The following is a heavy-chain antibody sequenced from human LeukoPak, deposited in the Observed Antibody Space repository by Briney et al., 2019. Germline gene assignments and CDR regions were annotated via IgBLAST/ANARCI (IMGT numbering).Heavy chain of an antibody. CDR2: ISNSGSAI. D-gene: IGHD2-8*01. CDR3: ARVRGVYASDY. V-gene: IGHV3-11*04. J-gene: IGHJ4*02. Sequence: GGSLRLSCAASGFTFSDYYMSWIRQAPGKGLEWLSYISNSGSAISYADSVKGRFPTSRDNAKNSLYLQMNSLRAEDTAVYYCARVRGVYASDYWGRGTLVTVSS. CDR1: GFTFSDYY.